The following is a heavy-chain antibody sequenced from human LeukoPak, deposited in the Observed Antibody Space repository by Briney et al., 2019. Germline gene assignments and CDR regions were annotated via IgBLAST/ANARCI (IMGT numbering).Heavy chain of an antibody. CDR2: IGTAGNT. CDR3: ARTSAQLEPYGMDV. V-gene: IGHV3-13*01. CDR1: GFTFSSYA. Sequence: GGSLRLSCAASGFTFSSYAMSWVRQATGKGLEWVSAIGTAGNTYYSGSVKGRFTISREDAKNSLYLQMNSLRAGDTAVYYCARTSAQLEPYGMDVWGQGTTVTVSS. J-gene: IGHJ6*01. D-gene: IGHD1-1*01.